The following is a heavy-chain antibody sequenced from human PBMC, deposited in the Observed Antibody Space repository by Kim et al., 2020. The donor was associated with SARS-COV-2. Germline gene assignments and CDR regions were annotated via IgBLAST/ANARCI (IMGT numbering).Heavy chain of an antibody. D-gene: IGHD7-27*01. CDR2: ISSSGSTI. Sequence: GGSLRLSCAASGFTFSSYEMNWVRQAPGKGLEWVSYISSSGSTIYYADSVKGRFTISRDNAKNSLYLQMNSLRAEDTAVYYCARDGLGISMHYWGQGTLVTVSS. J-gene: IGHJ4*02. CDR3: ARDGLGISMHY. V-gene: IGHV3-48*03. CDR1: GFTFSSYE.